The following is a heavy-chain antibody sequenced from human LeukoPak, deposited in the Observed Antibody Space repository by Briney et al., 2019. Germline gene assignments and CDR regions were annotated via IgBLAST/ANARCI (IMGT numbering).Heavy chain of an antibody. CDR2: INAGNGNT. CDR1: GYTLTELS. D-gene: IGHD6-13*01. J-gene: IGHJ6*03. CDR3: ARSGSIAAAGTQNYYYYYMDV. V-gene: IGHV1-3*03. Sequence: ASVKVSCKVSGYTLTELSMHWVRQAPGQRLEWMGWINAGNGNTKYSQEFQGRVTITRDTSASTAYMELSSLRSEDMAVYYCARSGSIAAAGTQNYYYYYMDVWGKGTTVTVSS.